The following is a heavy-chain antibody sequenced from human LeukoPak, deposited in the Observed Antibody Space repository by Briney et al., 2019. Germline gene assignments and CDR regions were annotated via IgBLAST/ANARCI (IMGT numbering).Heavy chain of an antibody. Sequence: SETLSLTCAVYGGSFSGYYWSWIRQPPGKGLEWIGEINRSGSTNYNPSLKSRVTISVDTSKNQFSLKLSSVTAADTAVYYCASTYYYGSGSYYNWDYWGQGTLVTVSS. CDR3: ASTYYYGSGSYYNWDY. J-gene: IGHJ4*02. V-gene: IGHV4-34*01. CDR2: INRSGST. D-gene: IGHD3-10*01. CDR1: GGSFSGYY.